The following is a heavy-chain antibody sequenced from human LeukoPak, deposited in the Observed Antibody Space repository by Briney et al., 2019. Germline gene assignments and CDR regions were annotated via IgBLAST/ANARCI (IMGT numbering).Heavy chain of an antibody. CDR2: IYYNGGT. CDR1: GDSVSNSLYC. V-gene: IGHV4-61*01. J-gene: IGHJ4*02. D-gene: IGHD5-18*01. CDR3: ARVLRAASWRSYDY. Sequence: PSETLSLTCTVSGDSVSNSLYCWSWIRQPPGKGLEWIGYIYYNGGTNYNPSLKSRVTISIDTSTNQFSLRLNSMTAADTAVYYCARVLRAASWRSYDYWGQGSLVAVSS.